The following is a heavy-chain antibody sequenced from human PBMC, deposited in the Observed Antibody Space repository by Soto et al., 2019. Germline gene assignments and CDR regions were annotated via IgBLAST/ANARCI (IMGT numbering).Heavy chain of an antibody. J-gene: IGHJ4*02. CDR3: TTDGMYYYDSIGY. Sequence: GGSLRLSCAASGFSFNNAWMNWVRQAPGKGLEWVGRIQSQSDGGTTEYVAPVKGRFIISRDDSKNTLYLQMNSLKTEDTAVYYCTTDGMYYYDSIGYWGQGTLVTVSS. V-gene: IGHV3-15*07. CDR2: IQSQSDGGTT. D-gene: IGHD3-22*01. CDR1: GFSFNNAW.